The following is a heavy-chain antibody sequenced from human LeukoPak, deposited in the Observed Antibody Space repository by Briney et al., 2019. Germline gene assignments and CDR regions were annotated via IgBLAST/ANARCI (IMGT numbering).Heavy chain of an antibody. CDR1: GGSFSGYY. Sequence: SETLSLTCAVYGGSFSGYYWSWIRQPPGKGLEWIGEINHSGSTNYNPSLKSRVTISVDRSKNQFSLKLSSVTAADTAVYYCASGYYYDSSGYYHLDYWGQGTLVTVSS. CDR3: ASGYYYDSSGYYHLDY. V-gene: IGHV4-34*01. D-gene: IGHD3-22*01. CDR2: INHSGST. J-gene: IGHJ4*02.